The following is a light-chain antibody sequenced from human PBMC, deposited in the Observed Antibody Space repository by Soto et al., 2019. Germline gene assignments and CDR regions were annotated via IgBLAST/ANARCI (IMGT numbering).Light chain of an antibody. CDR2: DVS. CDR3: SSYTSSSTLVV. Sequence: QSVLTQPASVSGSPGQSITISCTGTSSDVGGYNYVSWYQQHPGKAPKLMIYDVSNRPSGVSNRFSGSKSGNTASLTISGXQAEDEADYYCSSYTSSSTLVVFGGGTKVTVL. CDR1: SSDVGGYNY. J-gene: IGLJ2*01. V-gene: IGLV2-14*01.